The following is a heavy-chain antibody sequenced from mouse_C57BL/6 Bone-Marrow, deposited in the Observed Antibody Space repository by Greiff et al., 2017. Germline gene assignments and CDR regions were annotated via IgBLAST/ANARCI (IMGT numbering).Heavy chain of an antibody. CDR3: ARLNYGSSYASFAY. D-gene: IGHD1-1*01. CDR2: INPGSGGT. J-gene: IGHJ3*01. CDR1: GYAFTNYL. Sequence: QVHVKQSGAELVRPGTSVKVSCRASGYAFTNYLIEWVKQRPGQGLEWIGVINPGSGGTNYTEKFKGKETLTADKSSSTAYMQLSSLTSEDAAVYFCARLNYGSSYASFAYWGQGTLVTVSA. V-gene: IGHV1-54*01.